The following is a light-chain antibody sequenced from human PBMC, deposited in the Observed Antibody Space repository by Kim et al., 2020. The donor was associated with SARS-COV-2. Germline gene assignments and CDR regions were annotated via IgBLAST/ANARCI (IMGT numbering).Light chain of an antibody. CDR3: QQYNSFWT. V-gene: IGKV1-5*03. J-gene: IGKJ1*01. CDR2: EAS. Sequence: DIQMTQSPSTLSASVGDRVTITCRASQSISSWLAWYQQKPGKAPKLLIYEASNLESGVPSRFSGSGSGTEFTLTISSLQPDDFATYFCQQYNSFWTFGQGTKVDI. CDR1: QSISSW.